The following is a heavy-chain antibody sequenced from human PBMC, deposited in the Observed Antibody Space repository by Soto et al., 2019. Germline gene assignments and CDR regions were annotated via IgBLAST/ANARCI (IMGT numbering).Heavy chain of an antibody. CDR2: SYATGST. V-gene: IGHV4-39*01. CDR1: GGSIRSSSKY. CDR3: ARIEYIGPHVDH. D-gene: IGHD3-10*01. J-gene: IGHJ5*02. Sequence: SETLSLTCTVSGGSIRSSSKYWGWIRQPPGKGLEWIGSSYATGSTFYNLSLQSRVTISVDTSKNQFTLKLSSVTAAETAMYYCARIEYIGPHVDHWRQGTLVTVSS.